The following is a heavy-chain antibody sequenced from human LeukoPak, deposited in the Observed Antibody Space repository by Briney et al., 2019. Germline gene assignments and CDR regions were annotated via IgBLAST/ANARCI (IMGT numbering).Heavy chain of an antibody. V-gene: IGHV3-11*01. J-gene: IGHJ4*02. D-gene: IGHD5-12*01. CDR3: ARGHSGYDSDRFDY. CDR1: GFTFSDHA. Sequence: GGSLRLSCAASGFTFSDHAMSWVRQAPGKGLEWVSYISSSGSTIYYADSVKGRFTISRDNAKNSLYLQMNSLRAEDTAVYYCARGHSGYDSDRFDYWGQGILVAVSS. CDR2: ISSSGSTI.